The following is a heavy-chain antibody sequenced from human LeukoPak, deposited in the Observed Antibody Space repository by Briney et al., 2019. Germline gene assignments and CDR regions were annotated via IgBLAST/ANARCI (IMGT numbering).Heavy chain of an antibody. Sequence: PSETLSLTCTVSGGSISSSSYYWGWIRQPPGTGLEWIGSIYYSGSTYYNPSLKSRVTISVDTSKNQFSLKLSSVTAADTAVYYCASYCSSTSCYTPFDYWGQGTLVTVSS. CDR3: ASYCSSTSCYTPFDY. V-gene: IGHV4-39*01. CDR1: GGSISSSSYY. J-gene: IGHJ4*02. CDR2: IYYSGST. D-gene: IGHD2-2*02.